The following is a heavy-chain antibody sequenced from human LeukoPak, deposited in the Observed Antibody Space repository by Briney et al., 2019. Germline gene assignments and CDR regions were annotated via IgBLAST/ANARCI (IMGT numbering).Heavy chain of an antibody. V-gene: IGHV1-46*01. D-gene: IGHD3-22*01. J-gene: IGHJ4*01. CDR2: INTSGDGT. CDR1: GYTFTSYY. Sequence: GASVKVSCKASGYTFTSYYMHCGRHAPGQGLEWMGIINTSGDGTSYAQKFQGRVTMTRDTSTSTVYMELSSLRSEDAAVYYCARGRSITMIVVVPFDYWGQGTMVTVSS. CDR3: ARGRSITMIVVVPFDY.